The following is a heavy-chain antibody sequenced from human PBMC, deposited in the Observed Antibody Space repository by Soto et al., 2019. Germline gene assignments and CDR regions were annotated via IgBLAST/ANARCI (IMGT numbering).Heavy chain of an antibody. CDR1: GYDFTTYG. CDR3: ARGRYGDY. V-gene: IGHV1-18*01. CDR2: ISAHNGNT. D-gene: IGHD1-1*01. J-gene: IGHJ4*02. Sequence: QVHLVQSGAEVKKPGASVKVSCKGSGYDFTTYGITWVRQAPGQGLEWMAWISAHNGNTEYAQKLQGSVTVTRDTSTSTAYMELRSLRSDDTAMYYCARGRYGDYWGQGALVTVSS.